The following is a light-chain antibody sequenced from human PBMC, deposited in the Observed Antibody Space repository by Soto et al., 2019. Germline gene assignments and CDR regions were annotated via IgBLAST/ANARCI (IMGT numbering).Light chain of an antibody. V-gene: IGKV3-20*01. CDR1: QSISSTY. CDR3: QLYGSSPLFT. J-gene: IGKJ3*01. Sequence: EIVLTQSPDTLSLXPXXRATLSCRASQSISSTYLAWFQQKPGQTPRLLISGASSRATGIPERFSGSGSGTDFTLTISRLEPEDFAVYWCQLYGSSPLFTFGPGTKVDIK. CDR2: GAS.